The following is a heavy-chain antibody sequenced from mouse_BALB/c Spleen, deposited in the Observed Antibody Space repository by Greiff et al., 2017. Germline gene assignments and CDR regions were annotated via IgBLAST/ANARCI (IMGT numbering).Heavy chain of an antibody. Sequence: VQLQQSGAELVRSGASVKLSCTASGFNIKDYYMHWVKQRPEQGLEWIGWIDPENGDTEYAPKFQGKATMTADTSSNTAYLQLSSLTSEDTAVYYCATNGYGYAMDYWGQGTSVTVSS. CDR1: GFNIKDYY. D-gene: IGHD2-2*01. CDR3: ATNGYGYAMDY. V-gene: IGHV14-4*02. CDR2: IDPENGDT. J-gene: IGHJ4*01.